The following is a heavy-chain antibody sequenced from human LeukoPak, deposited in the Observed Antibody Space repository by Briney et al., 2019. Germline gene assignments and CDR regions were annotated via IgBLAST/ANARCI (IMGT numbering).Heavy chain of an antibody. D-gene: IGHD3-10*01. CDR1: GFMLNNYA. CDR2: ISNNGGGT. V-gene: IGHV3-64*04. Sequence: GGSLRLSCSGAGFMLNNYAMHWVRQAPGKGLEYVSAISNNGGGTFYADSVKGRFTISRDNSKNTLYLQMNSLRAEDTAVYYCAKRASGSGTSLYYFDYWGQGTLVTVSS. J-gene: IGHJ4*02. CDR3: AKRASGSGTSLYYFDY.